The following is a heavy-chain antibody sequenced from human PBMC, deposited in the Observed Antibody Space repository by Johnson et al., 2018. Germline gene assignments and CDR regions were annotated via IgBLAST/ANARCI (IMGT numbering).Heavy chain of an antibody. J-gene: IGHJ3*02. D-gene: IGHD3-10*01. CDR2: IYTGGGT. Sequence: QVQLQESGPGLVKPSQTLSLTCTVSGGSISSDTYYWSWIRQPAGKGLEWIGRIYTGGGTHYNPSLKSRVTVSEDTSKNQFSLKLSSVTAADTAVYYCARDYMAEAFDIWGQGTMVTVSS. V-gene: IGHV4-61*02. CDR1: GGSISSDTYY. CDR3: ARDYMAEAFDI.